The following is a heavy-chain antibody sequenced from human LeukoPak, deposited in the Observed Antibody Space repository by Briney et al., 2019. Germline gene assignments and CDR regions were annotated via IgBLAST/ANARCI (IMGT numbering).Heavy chain of an antibody. Sequence: PSETLSLTCTVSGGSISSTNYYWGWIRQPPGKGLEWIGTISYSGSTYYNPSLKSRVSISVDTSKNQFSLKLSSVTAADTAIHYCATGSIAGFLDWGPGTLVTVSS. D-gene: IGHD6-13*01. CDR1: GGSISSTNYY. CDR2: ISYSGST. V-gene: IGHV4-39*01. CDR3: ATGSIAGFLD. J-gene: IGHJ4*02.